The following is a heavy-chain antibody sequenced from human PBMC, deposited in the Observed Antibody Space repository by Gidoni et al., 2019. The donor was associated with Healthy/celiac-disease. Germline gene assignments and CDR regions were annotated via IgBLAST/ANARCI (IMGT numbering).Heavy chain of an antibody. J-gene: IGHJ2*01. Sequence: TLKESGPTRVRRTQTLPLTCTFSGVSLSTGGVGVGWLRQPPGKALELLALIYWDDDKRYSPSLKSRLTITKDTSKNQVVLTMTNMDPVDTATYYCALQTDCSGGSCYWYFDLWGRGTLVTVSA. D-gene: IGHD2-15*01. CDR1: GVSLSTGGVG. V-gene: IGHV2-5*02. CDR3: ALQTDCSGGSCYWYFDL. CDR2: IYWDDDK.